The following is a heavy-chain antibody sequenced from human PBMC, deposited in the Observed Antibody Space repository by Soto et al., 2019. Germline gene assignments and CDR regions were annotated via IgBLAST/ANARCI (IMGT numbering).Heavy chain of an antibody. CDR2: INAGNGNT. D-gene: IGHD2-2*01. V-gene: IGHV1-3*01. CDR3: ARGLLAVVPVASWFYYMDV. Sequence: ASVKVSCKASGYTFTNYAVHWVRQAPGERRERMGWINAGNGNTRFSQNLQGRVTITRDTSARTVYMELSSLRSEDTAVYYCARGLLAVVPVASWFYYMDVWGKGTTVTVSS. CDR1: GYTFTNYA. J-gene: IGHJ6*03.